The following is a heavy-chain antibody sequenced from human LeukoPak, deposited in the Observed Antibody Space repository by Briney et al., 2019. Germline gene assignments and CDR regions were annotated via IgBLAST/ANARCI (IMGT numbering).Heavy chain of an antibody. V-gene: IGHV3-74*01. CDR1: GFTFSSYW. D-gene: IGHD3-10*01. CDR3: AKVYSEVFLWLGDPPLGFDY. J-gene: IGHJ4*02. CDR2: INSDGSST. Sequence: PGGSLRLSCAASGFTFSSYWMHWVRQAPGKGLVWVSRINSDGSSTSYADSVKGRFTISRDNSKNTLYLQMNSLRAEDTAVYYCAKVYSEVFLWLGDPPLGFDYWGQGTLVTVSS.